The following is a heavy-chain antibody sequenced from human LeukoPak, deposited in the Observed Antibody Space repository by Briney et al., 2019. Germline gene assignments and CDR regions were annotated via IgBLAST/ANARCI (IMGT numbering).Heavy chain of an antibody. CDR2: IYTSGST. D-gene: IGHD4-17*01. V-gene: IGHV4-4*07. CDR1: GGSISSYY. Sequence: KPSETLSLTCTVSGGSISSYYWSWIRQPAGKGLEWIGRIYTSGSTNYNPSLESRVTMSVDTSKNQFSLKLSSVTAADTAVYYCARGGDLTRPYYYYGMDVWGQGTTVTVSS. CDR3: ARGGDLTRPYYYYGMDV. J-gene: IGHJ6*02.